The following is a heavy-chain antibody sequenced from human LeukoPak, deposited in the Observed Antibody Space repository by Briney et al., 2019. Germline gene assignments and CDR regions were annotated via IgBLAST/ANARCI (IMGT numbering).Heavy chain of an antibody. V-gene: IGHV4-59*12. D-gene: IGHD3-22*01. CDR2: IYYSGST. Sequence: KPSETLSLTCTVPGGSISSYYWSWIRQPPGKGLEWIGYIYYSGSTNYNPSLKSRVTISVDTSKSQFSLRLSSVTAADTAVYYCARGPDTSGYHTLDYWGQGTLVTVSS. CDR3: ARGPDTSGYHTLDY. CDR1: GGSISSYY. J-gene: IGHJ4*02.